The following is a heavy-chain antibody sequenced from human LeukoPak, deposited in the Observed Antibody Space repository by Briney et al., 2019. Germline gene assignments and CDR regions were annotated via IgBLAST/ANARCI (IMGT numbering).Heavy chain of an antibody. J-gene: IGHJ4*02. CDR1: GYTFTGYY. Sequence: ASVKVSCKASGYTFTGYYMHWVRQAPGQGLEWMGWINPNSGGTNYAQKFQGRVTMTRDTSISTAYMELSRLRSDDTAVYYCARDKDIVATMGDYWRQGTLVTVSS. V-gene: IGHV1-2*02. CDR3: ARDKDIVATMGDY. D-gene: IGHD5-12*01. CDR2: INPNSGGT.